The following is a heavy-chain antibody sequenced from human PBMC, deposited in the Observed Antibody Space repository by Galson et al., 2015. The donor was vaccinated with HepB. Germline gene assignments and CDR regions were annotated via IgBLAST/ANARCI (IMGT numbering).Heavy chain of an antibody. CDR3: VKDGGSTYCGGDCYSAVFER. Sequence: SLRLSCAASGFIFSRSGMHWVRQAPGKGLEWVAVISNDGNNETYADSVKGRFTISRDNSKSTLNLQINRLRAEDTAVYHCVKDGGSTYCGGDCYSAVFERWGQGTLVTVSA. V-gene: IGHV3-30*18. CDR2: ISNDGNNE. J-gene: IGHJ4*02. CDR1: GFIFSRSG. D-gene: IGHD2-21*02.